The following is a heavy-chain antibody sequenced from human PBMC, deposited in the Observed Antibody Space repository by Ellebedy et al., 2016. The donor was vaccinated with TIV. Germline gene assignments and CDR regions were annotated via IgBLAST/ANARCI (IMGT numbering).Heavy chain of an antibody. CDR1: GFTLSGYY. D-gene: IGHD3-9*01. J-gene: IGHJ4*02. Sequence: GESLKISCVASGFTLSGYYMHWVRQVPGTGLVWVARINTDGSSSNYADSVEGRFTIPRDNAKKTLYLEMSGLRVEDTAVYYCARESVRYFDWDSWGQGTLVTV. V-gene: IGHV3-74*01. CDR2: INTDGSSS. CDR3: ARESVRYFDWDS.